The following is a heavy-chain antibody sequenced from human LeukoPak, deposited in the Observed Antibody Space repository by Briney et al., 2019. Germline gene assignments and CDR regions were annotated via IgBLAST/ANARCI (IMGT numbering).Heavy chain of an antibody. V-gene: IGHV1-2*02. D-gene: IGHD3-10*01. Sequence: GASVKVSCKASGHTFTGYYMHWVRQAPGQGLEWMGWINANSGDTNYAQKFQGRVTMTRNTSISTAYMELSSLRSEDTAVYYCARGLSGSGSYSMGDYWGQGTLVTVSS. CDR3: ARGLSGSGSYSMGDY. CDR2: INANSGDT. J-gene: IGHJ4*02. CDR1: GHTFTGYY.